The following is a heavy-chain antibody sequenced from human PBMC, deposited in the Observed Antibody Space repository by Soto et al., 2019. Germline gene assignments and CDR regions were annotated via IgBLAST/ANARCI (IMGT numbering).Heavy chain of an antibody. CDR2: IYYSGST. V-gene: IGHV4-59*12. CDR3: ARGLGITIFGVVNGLDY. Sequence: PSETLSLTCTVSGGSISSYYWSWIRQPPGKGLEWIGYIYYSGSTNYNPSLKSRVTISVDTSKNQFSLKLSSVTAADTAVYYCARGLGITIFGVVNGLDYWGQGTLVTVSS. CDR1: GGSISSYY. J-gene: IGHJ4*02. D-gene: IGHD3-3*01.